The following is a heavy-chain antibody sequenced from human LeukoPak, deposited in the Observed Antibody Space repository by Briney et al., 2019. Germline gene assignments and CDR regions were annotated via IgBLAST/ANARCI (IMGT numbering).Heavy chain of an antibody. CDR2: IYYSGST. CDR1: GGSISSYY. CDR3: ARYYGSGSYSDGWFDP. V-gene: IGHV4-59*12. Sequence: SETLSLTCTVSGGSISSYYWSWIRQPPGKGLEWIGYIYYSGSTNYNPSLKSRVTISVDTSKNQFSLKLSSVTAADTAVYYCARYYGSGSYSDGWFDPWGQGTLVTVSS. J-gene: IGHJ5*02. D-gene: IGHD3-10*01.